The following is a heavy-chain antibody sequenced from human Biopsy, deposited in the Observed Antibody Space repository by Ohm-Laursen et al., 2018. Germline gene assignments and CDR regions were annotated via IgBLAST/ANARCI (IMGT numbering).Heavy chain of an antibody. CDR1: GDSLTSGPEN. V-gene: IGHV4-61*01. D-gene: IGHD6-19*01. CDR3: ARGRRTSGWPYFDN. Sequence: TLSLTCTVSGDSLTSGPENWSWIRQSPGQGLEYIGIIYSGGNTNYNPSLKNRVTMSVDTSKNQFYLKLYSVTAADTAVYYCARGRRTSGWPYFDNWGQGALVIVSP. J-gene: IGHJ4*02. CDR2: IYSGGNT.